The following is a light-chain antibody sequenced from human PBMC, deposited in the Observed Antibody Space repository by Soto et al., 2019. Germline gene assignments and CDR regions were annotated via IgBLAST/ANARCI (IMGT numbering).Light chain of an antibody. CDR1: QSVDSRY. Sequence: EIVLTQSPGTLSLSPGERATLSCRASQSVDSRYSAWYQQKPGQSPRLLIYGASNRATGIPDRFSGSGSGTDFTLTISRLEPEDFAVYYCQQYNHWPLTFGGGTKVEIK. V-gene: IGKV3-20*01. J-gene: IGKJ4*01. CDR2: GAS. CDR3: QQYNHWPLT.